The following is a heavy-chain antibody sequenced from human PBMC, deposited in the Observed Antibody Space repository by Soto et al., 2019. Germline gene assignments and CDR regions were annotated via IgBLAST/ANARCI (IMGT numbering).Heavy chain of an antibody. CDR3: TRDASRDSSARGWFDP. J-gene: IGHJ5*02. CDR1: GFTFRSFT. D-gene: IGHD6-13*01. CDR2: ISSNSAYI. V-gene: IGHV3-21*01. Sequence: PGGSLSLSCAASGFTFRSFTMNWVRQAPGKGLEWVSTISSNSAYIYYTDALRGRFTISRDNAKNSLHLQMNSLRAEDTAVYYCTRDASRDSSARGWFDPWGPGTLVTLSS.